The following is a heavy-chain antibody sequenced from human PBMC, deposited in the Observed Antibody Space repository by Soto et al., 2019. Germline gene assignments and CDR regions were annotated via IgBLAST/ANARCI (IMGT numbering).Heavy chain of an antibody. CDR3: ARQGQQLVPYYFDY. CDR1: GGSFSGYY. Sequence: SETLSLTCAVYGGSFSGYYWSWIRQPPGKGLEWIGEINHSGSTNYNPSLKSRVTISVDTSKNQFSLKLSSVTAADTAVYYCARQGQQLVPYYFDYWGQGTLVTVSS. J-gene: IGHJ4*02. V-gene: IGHV4-34*01. CDR2: INHSGST. D-gene: IGHD6-13*01.